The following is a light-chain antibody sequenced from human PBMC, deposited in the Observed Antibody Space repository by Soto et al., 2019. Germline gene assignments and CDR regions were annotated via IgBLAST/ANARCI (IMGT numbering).Light chain of an antibody. CDR2: EVS. Sequence: QSALTQPASVSGSPGQSITMSCTGTSSDVGSYDFVSWYQQHPGKAPKLLIYEVSNRPSGVSARFSGSKSDNTASLTISGLQAADEADYFCSPYSSSTVRYVFGSGTKLTVL. CDR1: SSDVGSYDF. J-gene: IGLJ1*01. CDR3: SPYSSSTVRYV. V-gene: IGLV2-14*01.